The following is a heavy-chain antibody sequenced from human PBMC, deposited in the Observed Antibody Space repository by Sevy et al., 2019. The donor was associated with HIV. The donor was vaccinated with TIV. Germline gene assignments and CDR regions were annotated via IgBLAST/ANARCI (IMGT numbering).Heavy chain of an antibody. D-gene: IGHD3-22*01. CDR2: FDPEDGDPEDGKT. V-gene: IGHV1-24*01. CDR3: ARTKDYYDSSGYPFDY. J-gene: IGHJ4*02. CDR1: GYTLTQFS. Sequence: ASVKVSCKVSGYTLTQFSMHWVRQAPGKGLEWMTTFDPEDGDPEDGKTIYAQKFLGRVTMTEDTSTDTAYMELSSLRSDDTAVYYCARTKDYYDSSGYPFDYWGPGTLVTVSS.